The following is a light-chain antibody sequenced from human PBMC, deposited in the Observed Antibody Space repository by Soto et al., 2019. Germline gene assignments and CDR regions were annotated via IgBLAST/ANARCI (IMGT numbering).Light chain of an antibody. Sequence: DIVMTQSPDSLAVSLGARATINCKSSQSVLYSSNNKNYLAWYQQKPGQPPKLLIYCPSTRESGVPDRLSGSGSATDFTLTTGSLQAEDVAVYYCQQYYSTPHTFGQGTKLEIK. CDR2: CPS. CDR3: QQYYSTPHT. V-gene: IGKV4-1*01. J-gene: IGKJ2*01. CDR1: QSVLYSSNNKNY.